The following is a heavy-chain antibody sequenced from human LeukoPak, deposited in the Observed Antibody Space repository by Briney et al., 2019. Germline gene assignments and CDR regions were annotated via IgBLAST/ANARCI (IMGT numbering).Heavy chain of an antibody. CDR3: AKESGGYFDY. D-gene: IGHD1-1*01. CDR1: GFTFSSYG. CDR2: ISYDGSNK. Sequence: PGGSLRLSCAASGFTFSSYGMHWVRQAPGKGLEWVAVISYDGSNKYYADSVKGRFTISGDNSKNTLYLQMNSLRAEDTAVYYCAKESGGYFDYWGQGTLVTVSS. V-gene: IGHV3-30*18. J-gene: IGHJ4*02.